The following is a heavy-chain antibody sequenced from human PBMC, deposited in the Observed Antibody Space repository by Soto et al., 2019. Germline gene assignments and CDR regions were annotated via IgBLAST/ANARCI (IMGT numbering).Heavy chain of an antibody. CDR1: GFTFSSYA. J-gene: IGHJ5*02. V-gene: IGHV3-30-3*01. Sequence: QVQLVESGGGVVQPGRSLRLSCAASGFTFSSYAMHWVRQAPGKGLESVAVISYDGSNKYYADSVKGRFTISRDNSKNKLYLQMSGLRADDTAVYYCARELVLRYFDWSPSYSWFAPWGQGTLVTVSS. CDR2: ISYDGSNK. D-gene: IGHD3-9*01. CDR3: ARELVLRYFDWSPSYSWFAP.